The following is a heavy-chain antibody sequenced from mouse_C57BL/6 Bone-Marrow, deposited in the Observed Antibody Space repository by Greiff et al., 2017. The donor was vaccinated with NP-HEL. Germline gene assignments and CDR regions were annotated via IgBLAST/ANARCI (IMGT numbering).Heavy chain of an antibody. D-gene: IGHD1-1*02. CDR2: IYPGGGYT. V-gene: IGHV1-63*01. CDR1: GYTFTNYW. J-gene: IGHJ2*01. Sequence: VQLQQSGAELVRPGTSVKMSCKASGYTFTNYWIGWAKQRPGHGLEWIGDIYPGGGYTNYNEKFKGKATLTADKSSSTAYMQFSSLTSEDSAIYYCARERWWYFDYWGQGTTLTVSS. CDR3: ARERWWYFDY.